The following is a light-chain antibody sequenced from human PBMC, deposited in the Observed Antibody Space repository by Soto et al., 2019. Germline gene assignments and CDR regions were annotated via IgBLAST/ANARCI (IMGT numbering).Light chain of an antibody. J-gene: IGLJ3*02. CDR2: DVS. CDR1: SSDVGGYNF. CDR3: SAYRSSSTWV. Sequence: QSALTQPASVSGSPGQSITISCTGTSSDVGGYNFVSWYQQHPGKAPKLMIYDVSNRPTGVSNRFSGSKSGNTASLTISGLQAEDEADYYCSAYRSSSTWVFGGGTKVTV. V-gene: IGLV2-14*01.